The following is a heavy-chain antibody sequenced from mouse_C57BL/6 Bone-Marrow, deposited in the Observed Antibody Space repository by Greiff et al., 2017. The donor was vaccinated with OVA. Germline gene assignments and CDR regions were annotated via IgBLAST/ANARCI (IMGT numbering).Heavy chain of an antibody. CDR1: GYTFTSYW. J-gene: IGHJ4*01. V-gene: IGHV1-64*01. D-gene: IGHD2-3*01. Sequence: VQLQQPGAELVKPGASVKLSCKASGYTFTSYWMHWVKQRPGQGLEWIGMIHPNSGSTNYNEKFKSKATLTVDKSSSTAYMQLSSLTSEDSAVYYCARSDYDGYYHAMDYGGQGTSVTVSA. CDR3: ARSDYDGYYHAMDY. CDR2: IHPNSGST.